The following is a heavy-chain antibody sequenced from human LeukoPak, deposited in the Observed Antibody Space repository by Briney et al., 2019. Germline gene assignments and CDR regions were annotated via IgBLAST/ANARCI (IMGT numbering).Heavy chain of an antibody. CDR1: GFTFSNHA. CDR2: ISGGGRTT. CDR3: AKNVVVKRYIDF. J-gene: IGHJ4*02. V-gene: IGHV3-23*01. D-gene: IGHD2-15*01. Sequence: PGGSLRLSCAASGFTFSNHAMSWVRQAPGKGLQWVAFISGGGRTTEYADFVKGRFTISRDNSKNTLSLQMNSLTVEDTAIYFCAKNVVVKRYIDFWGQGTLVTVSS.